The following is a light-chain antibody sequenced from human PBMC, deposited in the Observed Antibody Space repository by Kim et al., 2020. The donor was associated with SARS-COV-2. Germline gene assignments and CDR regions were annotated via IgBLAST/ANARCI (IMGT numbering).Light chain of an antibody. CDR2: QDS. CDR1: KLGDKY. V-gene: IGLV3-1*01. Sequence: VSPEQTASITCSGDKLGDKYACCYQQKPGQAPVRVIYQDSKRPSGIPELFSGSNSGNTATLTISGTQAMDEADYYCQAWDSSTVVFGRGTRLTVL. CDR3: QAWDSSTVV. J-gene: IGLJ2*01.